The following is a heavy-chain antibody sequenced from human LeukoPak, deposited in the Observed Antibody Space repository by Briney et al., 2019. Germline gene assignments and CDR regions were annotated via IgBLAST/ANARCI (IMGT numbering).Heavy chain of an antibody. J-gene: IGHJ4*02. CDR3: ASEMVVAANFDY. Sequence: ASVKVSCKASGYTFTSYDINWVRQATGQRLEWMGWMNPNSGNTGYAQKFQGRVTMTRNTSISTAYMELSSLRSEATAVYYCASEMVVAANFDYWGQGTLVTVSS. CDR1: GYTFTSYD. CDR2: MNPNSGNT. D-gene: IGHD2-15*01. V-gene: IGHV1-8*01.